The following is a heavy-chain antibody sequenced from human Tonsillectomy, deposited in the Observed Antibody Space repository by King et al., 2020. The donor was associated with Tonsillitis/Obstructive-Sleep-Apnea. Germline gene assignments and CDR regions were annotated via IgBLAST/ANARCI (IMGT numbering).Heavy chain of an antibody. CDR3: ARGRFSGTYAGERYYSYLDV. CDR2: MNPTSGNT. D-gene: IGHD1-26*01. V-gene: IGHV1-8*01. J-gene: IGHJ6*03. Sequence: GQLVQSGAEVQKPGASVRVSCKASGYSFTSDDIIWVRKTTGQGLEWMGWMNPTSGNTAYAHKFQGRVTMTRNVSISTAYMELNSLRSEDTAVFYCARGRFSGTYAGERYYSYLDVWGNGTTVTVSS. CDR1: GYSFTSDD.